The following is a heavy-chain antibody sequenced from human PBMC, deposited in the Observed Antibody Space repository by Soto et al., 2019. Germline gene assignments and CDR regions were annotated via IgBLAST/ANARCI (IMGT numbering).Heavy chain of an antibody. CDR2: ISYDGSNK. CDR1: GFTFSSYG. Sequence: GGSLILSCAASGFTFSSYGMHWVRQAPGKGLEWVAVISYDGSNKYYADSVKGRFTISRDNSKNTLYLQMNSLRAEDTAVYYCANPPQGYWGQGTLVTVSS. J-gene: IGHJ4*02. CDR3: ANPPQGY. V-gene: IGHV3-30*18.